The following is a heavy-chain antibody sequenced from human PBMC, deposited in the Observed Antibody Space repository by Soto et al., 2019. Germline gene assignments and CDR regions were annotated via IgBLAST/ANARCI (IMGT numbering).Heavy chain of an antibody. Sequence: QAQLVQSGAEVKKPGASVNVSCKASGYDYVTYAITWVRQRPGQGLEWMGWISTLNGNTNYAQNFQGRVTMTTDTSTRIVHLELRSLRSDDTAVYYCARRVQVCLPDYYGMDVWGQGNTVTVSS. D-gene: IGHD1-1*01. CDR2: ISTLNGNT. CDR1: GYDYVTYA. J-gene: IGHJ6*02. V-gene: IGHV1-18*01. CDR3: ARRVQVCLPDYYGMDV.